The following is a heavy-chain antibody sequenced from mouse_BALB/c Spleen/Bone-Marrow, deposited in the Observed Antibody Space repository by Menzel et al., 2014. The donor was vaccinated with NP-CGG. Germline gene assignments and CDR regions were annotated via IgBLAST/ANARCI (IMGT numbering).Heavy chain of an antibody. D-gene: IGHD4-1*01. J-gene: IGHJ4*01. CDR1: GFNIKDTY. CDR2: IDPANGNT. V-gene: IGHV14-3*02. CDR3: ARWEYYAMDY. Sequence: VQLQQSGAELVKPGASVKLPCTASGFNIKDTYMHWVKQRPEQGLEWIGRIDPANGNTKYDPKFQGKATITADTSPNTAYLQLSSLTSEDTAVYYCARWEYYAMDYWGQGTSVTVSS.